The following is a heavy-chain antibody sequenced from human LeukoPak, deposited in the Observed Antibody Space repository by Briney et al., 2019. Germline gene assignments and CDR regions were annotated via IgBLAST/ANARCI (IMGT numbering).Heavy chain of an antibody. CDR3: ARQGIVVVVAAQFDY. CDR2: IYYSGST. CDR1: GGSISSSSYY. V-gene: IGHV4-39*01. Sequence: SETLSLTCTVSGGSISSSSYYWGWIRQPPGKGLEWIGSIYYSGSTYYNPSLKSRVTISVDTSKNQSSLKLSSVTAADTAVYYCARQGIVVVVAAQFDYWGQGTLVTVSS. D-gene: IGHD2-15*01. J-gene: IGHJ4*02.